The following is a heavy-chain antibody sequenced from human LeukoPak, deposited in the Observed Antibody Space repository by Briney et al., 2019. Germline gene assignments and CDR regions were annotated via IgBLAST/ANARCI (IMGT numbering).Heavy chain of an antibody. Sequence: GGSLRLSCAASGFTFSSYGVHWVRQAPGKGLEWVAVIRYDGSTKYYADSVKGRFTISRDNSKNTVYLEMNSLRAEDTAVYYCARAYSRESGYDFVFENWGQGTLVSVSS. D-gene: IGHD5-12*01. CDR2: IRYDGSTK. CDR1: GFTFSSYG. J-gene: IGHJ4*02. V-gene: IGHV3-33*01. CDR3: ARAYSRESGYDFVFEN.